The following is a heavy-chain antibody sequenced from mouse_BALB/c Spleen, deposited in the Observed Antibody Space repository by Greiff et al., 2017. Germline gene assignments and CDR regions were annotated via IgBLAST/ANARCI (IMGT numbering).Heavy chain of an antibody. D-gene: IGHD2-4*01. Sequence: VQLQQSGPGLVKPSQSLSLTCTVTGYSITSDYAWNWIRQFPGNKLEWMGYISYSGSTSYNPSLKSRISITRDTSKNQFFLQLNAVTTEDTATYYCARYYDDVDDWGQGTTLTVAS. CDR3: ARYYDDVDD. V-gene: IGHV3-2*02. CDR2: ISYSGST. CDR1: GYSITSDYA. J-gene: IGHJ2*01.